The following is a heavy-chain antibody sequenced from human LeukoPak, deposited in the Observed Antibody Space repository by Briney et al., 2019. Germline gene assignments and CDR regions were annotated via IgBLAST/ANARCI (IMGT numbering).Heavy chain of an antibody. J-gene: IGHJ6*04. CDR1: DGSFSGYY. CDR2: INHSGST. Sequence: SETLSLTCAVYDGSFSGYYWSWIRQPPGKGLEWIGEINHSGSTNYNPSLKSRVTISVDTSKNQFSLKLSSVTAADTAVYYCARRITMVRGVGYYYGMDVWGKGTTVTVSS. CDR3: ARRITMVRGVGYYYGMDV. D-gene: IGHD3-10*01. V-gene: IGHV4-34*01.